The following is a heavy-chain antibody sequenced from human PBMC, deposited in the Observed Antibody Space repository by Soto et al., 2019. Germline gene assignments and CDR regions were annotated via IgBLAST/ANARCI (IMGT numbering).Heavy chain of an antibody. D-gene: IGHD2-21*02. CDR1: AFSLSTGGVG. J-gene: IGHJ6*02. CDR3: IQSRCGGDCLQSYASYYYYGMYV. V-gene: IGHV2-5*02. CDR2: IYWDDDK. Sequence: QITLKESGPTLVKPTQTLTLTCTFSAFSLSTGGVGVGWIRQPPGKALEWLALIYWDDDKRYSPPLSSRLTITKNTSKNPVVLTMTNMDPVDTPTYYCIQSRCGGDCLQSYASYYYYGMYVWGQGTTLTVSS.